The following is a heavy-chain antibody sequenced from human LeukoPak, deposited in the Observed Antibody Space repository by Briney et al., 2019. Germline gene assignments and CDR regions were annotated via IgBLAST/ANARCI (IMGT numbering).Heavy chain of an antibody. CDR3: ARVYGSSWYSEYDNWFDP. J-gene: IGHJ5*02. Sequence: ASVKVSCKASGYTFTSYGISWVRQAPGQGLEWMGWISAYNGNTNYAQKLQGRVTMTTDTFTSTAYMELRSRRSDDTAVYYCARVYGSSWYSEYDNWFDPWGQGTLVTVSS. CDR1: GYTFTSYG. CDR2: ISAYNGNT. D-gene: IGHD6-13*01. V-gene: IGHV1-18*04.